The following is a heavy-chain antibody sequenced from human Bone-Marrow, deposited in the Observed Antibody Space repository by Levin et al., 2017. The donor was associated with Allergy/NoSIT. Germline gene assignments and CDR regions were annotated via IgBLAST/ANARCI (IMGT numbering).Heavy chain of an antibody. J-gene: IGHJ3*02. CDR2: INAGNGNT. V-gene: IGHV1-3*01. CDR3: ARFLIAAHYHDAFDI. CDR1: GYTFTSYA. D-gene: IGHD6-6*01. Sequence: ASVKVSCKASGYTFTSYAMHWVRQAPGQRLEWMGWINAGNGNTKYSQKFQGRVTITRDTSASTAYMELSSLRSEDTAVYYCARFLIAAHYHDAFDIWGQGTMVTVSS.